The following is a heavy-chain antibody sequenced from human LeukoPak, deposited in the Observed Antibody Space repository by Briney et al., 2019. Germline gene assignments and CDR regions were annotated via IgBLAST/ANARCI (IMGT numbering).Heavy chain of an antibody. Sequence: GGSLRLSCAASGFTFSSYAMSWVRQAPGKGLEWVSAISGSGGSTYYADSVRGRFTISRDNSKNTLYLQMNSLRAEDTAVYYCAKDLYYDSSPDAFEIWGQGTMVTVSS. D-gene: IGHD3-22*01. CDR2: ISGSGGST. V-gene: IGHV3-23*01. J-gene: IGHJ3*02. CDR1: GFTFSSYA. CDR3: AKDLYYDSSPDAFEI.